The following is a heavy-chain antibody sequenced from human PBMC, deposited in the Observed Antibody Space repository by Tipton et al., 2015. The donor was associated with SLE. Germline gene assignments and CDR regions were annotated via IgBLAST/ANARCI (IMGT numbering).Heavy chain of an antibody. CDR3: ARDRGTSSRSDY. D-gene: IGHD6-13*01. J-gene: IGHJ4*02. CDR2: IGTSDDT. CDR1: GFTFSRYD. Sequence: SLRLSCAASGFTFSRYDMHWVRQATGKGLEWVSAIGTSDDTYYPDSVKGRFTISRENAYNSLYLQMNSLRAEDTAVYYCARDRGTSSRSDYWGQGTLVTVSS. V-gene: IGHV3-13*04.